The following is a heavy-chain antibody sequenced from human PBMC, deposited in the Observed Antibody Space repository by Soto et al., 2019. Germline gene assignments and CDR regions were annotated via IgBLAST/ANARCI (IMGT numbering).Heavy chain of an antibody. V-gene: IGHV4-30-4*01. CDR2: VSYSEST. J-gene: IGHJ4*02. CDR3: ARADDYTYRFDY. D-gene: IGHD4-4*01. CDR1: GGSISSGDYY. Sequence: QVQLQESGPGLVKPSQTLSLTCTVSGGSISSGDYYWSWIRHPPGKGLEWTGYVSYSESTYYNPSLKSRVTMSLDTSKNQFSLKLSSVTAADTAVYYCARADDYTYRFDYWGQGTLVTVSS.